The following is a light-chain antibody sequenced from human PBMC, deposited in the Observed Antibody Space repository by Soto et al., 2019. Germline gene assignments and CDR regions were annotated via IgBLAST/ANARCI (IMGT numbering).Light chain of an antibody. V-gene: IGKV1-39*01. CDR2: AAS. J-gene: IGKJ3*01. CDR3: QQSYSTPRVP. Sequence: DIQMTQSPSSLSASVGDRVTITCRASQSISSYLNWYQQKPGKAPKLLIYAASSLQSGVPSRFRVSGSGTDCTLKISSLQPEDFATYYCQQSYSTPRVPFGPGTKVDI. CDR1: QSISSY.